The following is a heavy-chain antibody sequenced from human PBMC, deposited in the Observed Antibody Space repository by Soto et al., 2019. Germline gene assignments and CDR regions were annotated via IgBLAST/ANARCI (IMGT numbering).Heavy chain of an antibody. CDR3: AKGDRIAAAGNFDY. J-gene: IGHJ4*02. D-gene: IGHD6-13*01. CDR1: GFTFSSYG. CDR2: ISYDGGNK. V-gene: IGHV3-30*18. Sequence: QVQLVESGGGVVQPGRSLRLSCAASGFTFSSYGMHWVRHAPGKGLEWVAVISYDGGNKYYADSVKGRFTISRDNSKNSLYLQMNSLRAEDTAVYYGAKGDRIAAAGNFDYWGQGTLVTVSS.